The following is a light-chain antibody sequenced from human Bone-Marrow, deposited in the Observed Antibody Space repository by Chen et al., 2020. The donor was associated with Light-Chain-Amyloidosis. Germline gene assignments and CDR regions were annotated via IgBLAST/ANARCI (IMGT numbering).Light chain of an antibody. CDR2: EDD. V-gene: IGLV6-57*01. CDR1: SGSIATNY. CDR3: QSYQGSSQGV. Sequence: NFMLTQPHSVPESPGKTAIISCTRSSGSIATNYVQWYQQRPGSSPTTVIYEDDQRPSGVPDRFSGSIDRSSNSASLTISGLKTEDEADYYCQSYQGSSQGVFGGGTKLTVL. J-gene: IGLJ3*02.